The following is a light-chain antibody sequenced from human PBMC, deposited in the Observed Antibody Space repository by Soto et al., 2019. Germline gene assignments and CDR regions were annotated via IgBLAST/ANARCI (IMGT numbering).Light chain of an antibody. Sequence: AIQITQSPSSLSASVGDSVTITCRARQGIRNDLGWYQQKSGKAHKLLIYAASSLQSGVPSRFSGSGSGTDFTLTIISLQAEDCATYCGRQDYNCPWTCGQRTMVDIK. CDR2: AAS. CDR3: RQDYNCPWT. CDR1: QGIRND. J-gene: IGKJ1*01. V-gene: IGKV1-6*01.